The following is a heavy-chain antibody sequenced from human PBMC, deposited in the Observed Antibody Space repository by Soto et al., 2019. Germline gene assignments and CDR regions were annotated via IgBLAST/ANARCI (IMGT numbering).Heavy chain of an antibody. CDR3: AAPPRY. CDR2: MHDSGST. Sequence: QVQLQESGPGLVKPSETLSLTCTVSGASISSYYWNRIRQPPGKGLEWIGYMHDSGSTSYNPSFKSRVTTSVDTSRNQLSLKLTSVTAADTAVYYCAAPPRYWGQGILVTVSS. J-gene: IGHJ1*01. D-gene: IGHD6-6*01. CDR1: GASISSYY. V-gene: IGHV4-59*01.